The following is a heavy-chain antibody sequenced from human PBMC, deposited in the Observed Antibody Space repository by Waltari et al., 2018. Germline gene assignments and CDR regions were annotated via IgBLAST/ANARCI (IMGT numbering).Heavy chain of an antibody. CDR2: INHSGST. CDR1: GGSFSGYY. Sequence: QEQLQQWGAGLLKPSETLSLTCAVYGGSFSGYYWSWIRQPPGKGLEWIGEINHSGSTNYNPSLKSRVTISVDTSKNQFSLKLSSVTAADTAVYYCAREEVYCSGGSCYSRYGWFDTWGQGTLVTVSS. J-gene: IGHJ5*02. CDR3: AREEVYCSGGSCYSRYGWFDT. V-gene: IGHV4-34*01. D-gene: IGHD2-15*01.